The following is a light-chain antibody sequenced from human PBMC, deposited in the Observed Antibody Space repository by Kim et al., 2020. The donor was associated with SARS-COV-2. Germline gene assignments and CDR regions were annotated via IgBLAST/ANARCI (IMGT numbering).Light chain of an antibody. CDR3: QQYGSSPWT. V-gene: IGKV3-20*01. J-gene: IGKJ1*01. CDR1: HGVSSSF. Sequence: SPGESATPSCSASHGVSSSFLAWYQQTPGHAPRLLIYGASSRATGIPDRFSGSGSGTDFTLTISRLEPEDFAVYYCQQYGSSPWTFGQGTKVDIK. CDR2: GAS.